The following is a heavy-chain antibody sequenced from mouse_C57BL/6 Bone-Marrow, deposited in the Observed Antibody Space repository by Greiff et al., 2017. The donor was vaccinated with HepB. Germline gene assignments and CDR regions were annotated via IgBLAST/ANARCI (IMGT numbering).Heavy chain of an antibody. Sequence: VKLQQPGAELVMPGASVKLSCKASGYTFTSYWMHWVKQRPGQGLEWIGEIDPSDSYTNYNQKFKGKSTLTVDKSSSTAYMQLSSRTSEDSAVYYCARADLDYWGQGTTLTVSS. J-gene: IGHJ2*01. V-gene: IGHV1-69*01. CDR1: GYTFTSYW. CDR2: IDPSDSYT. CDR3: ARADLDY.